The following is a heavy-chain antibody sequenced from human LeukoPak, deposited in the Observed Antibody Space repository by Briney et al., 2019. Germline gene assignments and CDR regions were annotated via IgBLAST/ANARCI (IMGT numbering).Heavy chain of an antibody. CDR1: GFIFSSYT. J-gene: IGHJ4*02. CDR2: ISSSGSTI. V-gene: IGHV3-48*02. CDR3: VRYFDY. Sequence: QPGGSLRLSCAASGFIFSSYTMKWVRQAPGKGLEWVSYISSSGSTIYYADSVKGRFTISRDNAKNSLYLQLNSLRDEDTTVYYCVRYFDYWGQGTLVTVSS.